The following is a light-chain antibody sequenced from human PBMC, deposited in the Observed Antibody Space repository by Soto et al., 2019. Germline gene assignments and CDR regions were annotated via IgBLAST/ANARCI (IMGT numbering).Light chain of an antibody. J-gene: IGKJ1*01. CDR2: DAS. CDR3: QQYHNWPQT. CDR1: QSVRSD. V-gene: IGKV3-15*01. Sequence: EIVVTQSPTTRSLYQGARATLCCRASQSVRSDLAWYQQKPGQAPRLLIYDASTRATGIPARFSGSGSGTDFTLTSSGLQSEDFAVYYCQQYHNWPQTFVQGTKVDIK.